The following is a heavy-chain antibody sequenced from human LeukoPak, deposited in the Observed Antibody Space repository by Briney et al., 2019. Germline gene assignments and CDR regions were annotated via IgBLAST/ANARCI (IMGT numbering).Heavy chain of an antibody. D-gene: IGHD3-3*01. CDR2: INPSGGST. CDR3: ARSVTIFGDDDY. CDR1: GYTLTSYY. J-gene: IGHJ4*02. Sequence: GASVKVSCKASGYTLTSYYMHWVRQAPGQGLEWMGIINPSGGSTSYAQKFQGRVTMTRDTSTSTVYMELSSLRSEDTAVYYCARSVTIFGDDDYWGQGTLVTVSS. V-gene: IGHV1-46*01.